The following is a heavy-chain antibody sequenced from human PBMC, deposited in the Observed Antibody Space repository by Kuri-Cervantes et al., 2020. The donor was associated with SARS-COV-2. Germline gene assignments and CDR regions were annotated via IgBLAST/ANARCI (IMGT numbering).Heavy chain of an antibody. Sequence: GGSLRLSCAASGFTFSSYAMHWVRQAPGKGLEWVAVISYDGSNKYYADSVKGRFTISRDNSKNTLYLQMNSLRTEDTAVYYCAREGYYDSSGNYAATGMDVWGKGTTVTVSS. J-gene: IGHJ6*03. CDR1: GFTFSSYA. V-gene: IGHV3-30-3*01. CDR3: AREGYYDSSGNYAATGMDV. CDR2: ISYDGSNK. D-gene: IGHD3-22*01.